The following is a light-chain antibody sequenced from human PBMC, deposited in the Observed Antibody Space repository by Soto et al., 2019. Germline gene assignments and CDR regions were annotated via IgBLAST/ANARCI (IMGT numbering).Light chain of an antibody. Sequence: EIVLTQSPATLSLSRGDRATLSCRSSQSVSSYLACYQQRPGQAPSLLIYDASNRATGIPSRFRGSGSGTDLTLTITRLETEYCAVLYCHKRCNWPSPFRAGTMVEI. V-gene: IGKV3-11*01. J-gene: IGKJ4*01. CDR2: DAS. CDR1: QSVSSY. CDR3: HKRCNWPSP.